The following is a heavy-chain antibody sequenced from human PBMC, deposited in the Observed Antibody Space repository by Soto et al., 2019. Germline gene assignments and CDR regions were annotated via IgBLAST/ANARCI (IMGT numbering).Heavy chain of an antibody. CDR1: GFTFSSYT. CDR3: ARTLAAAAYYYSYGMDV. J-gene: IGHJ6*02. CDR2: ITSSSSTI. Sequence: EVQLVESGGGLVQPGGSLRLSCAASGFTFSSYTMNWVRQAPGKGLEWVSYITSSSSTIYYADSVKGRFTISRDNAKNSLYLQMNSLRDEDTAVYYCARTLAAAAYYYSYGMDVWGQGTTVTVSS. D-gene: IGHD6-13*01. V-gene: IGHV3-48*02.